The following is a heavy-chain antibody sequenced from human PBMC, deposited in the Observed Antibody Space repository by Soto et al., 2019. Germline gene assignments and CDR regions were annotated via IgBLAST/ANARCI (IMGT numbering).Heavy chain of an antibody. J-gene: IGHJ4*02. V-gene: IGHV4-59*01. CDR3: ARAGGLGAVAVDY. CDR2: IYYSGST. Sequence: SETLSLTCTVSGGSISSYYWSWIRQPPRKGLEWIGYIYYSGSTNYNPSLKSRVTISVDTSKNQFSLKLSSVTAADTAVYYCARAGGLGAVAVDYWGQGTLVTVS. D-gene: IGHD6-19*01. CDR1: GGSISSYY.